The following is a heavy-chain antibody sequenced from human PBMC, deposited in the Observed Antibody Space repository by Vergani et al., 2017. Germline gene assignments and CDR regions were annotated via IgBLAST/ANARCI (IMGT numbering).Heavy chain of an antibody. J-gene: IGHJ5*02. Sequence: EVQLVESGGGLVQPGGSLRLSCAASGFTFSSYWMSWVRQAPGKGLEWVANIKQDGSVKYYVDSVKGRFTISRDNAKNSLYLQMNSLRAEDTAVYYCARDSATPNYGDYDWFDPWGQGTLVTVSS. V-gene: IGHV3-7*01. CDR2: IKQDGSVK. CDR1: GFTFSSYW. CDR3: ARDSATPNYGDYDWFDP. D-gene: IGHD4-17*01.